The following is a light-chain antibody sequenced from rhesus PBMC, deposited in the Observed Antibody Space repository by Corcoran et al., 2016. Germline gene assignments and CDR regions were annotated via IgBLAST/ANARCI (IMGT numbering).Light chain of an antibody. V-gene: IGKV1-19*01. J-gene: IGKJ2*01. CDR3: QQYKDVPYS. CDR1: QGINTW. CDR2: EAS. Sequence: DIQMTQSPSSLSASVGAKVTITCHASQGINTWLVWYQQKPGKAPKPLIYEASRLQSGVPSRFSGSGSGTDFTLTISSLQPEDFATYYCQQYKDVPYSFGQGTKVEIK.